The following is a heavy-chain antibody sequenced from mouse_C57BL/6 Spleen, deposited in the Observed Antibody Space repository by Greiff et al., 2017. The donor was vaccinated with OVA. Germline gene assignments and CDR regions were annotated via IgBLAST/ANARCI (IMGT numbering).Heavy chain of an antibody. CDR2: IRSKSSNYAT. V-gene: IGHV10-3*01. CDR3: VRDNAYYVRPYYYSMDY. J-gene: IGHJ4*01. CDR1: GFTFNTYA. D-gene: IGHD2-3*01. Sequence: EVKLVESGGGLVQPKGSLKLSCAASGFTFNTYAMHWVRQAPGKGLEWVARIRSKSSNYATYYADSVKDRFTSSRDDSQSMIDLQMNNLKTEETAMYYCVRDNAYYVRPYYYSMDYWGQGTSVTVSS.